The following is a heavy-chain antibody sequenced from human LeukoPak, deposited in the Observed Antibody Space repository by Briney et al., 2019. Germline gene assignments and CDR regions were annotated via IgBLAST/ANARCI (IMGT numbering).Heavy chain of an antibody. V-gene: IGHV1-46*01. D-gene: IGHD6-19*01. Sequence: ASVKVSCKASGYTFTSYYMHWVRQAPGQGLEWMGIINPSGGSTGYAQKFQGRVTMTTDTSTSTAYMELRRLRSDDTAVYYCARGVGVVSWRRAINDYWGQGTLVTVSS. CDR2: INPSGGST. CDR3: ARGVGVVSWRRAINDY. CDR1: GYTFTSYY. J-gene: IGHJ4*02.